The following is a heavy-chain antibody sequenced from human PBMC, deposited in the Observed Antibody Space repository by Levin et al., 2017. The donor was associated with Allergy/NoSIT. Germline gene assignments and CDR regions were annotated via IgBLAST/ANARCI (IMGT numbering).Heavy chain of an antibody. V-gene: IGHV4-34*01. CDR2: INHSGST. D-gene: IGHD3-3*01. CDR1: GGSFSGYY. CDR3: ARGSPYWTIFGVVTPLNYFDY. Sequence: PSETLSLTCAVYGGSFSGYYWSWIRQPPGKGLEWIGEINHSGSTNYNPSLKSRVTISVDTSKNQFSLKLSSVTAADTAVYYCARGSPYWTIFGVVTPLNYFDYWGQGTLVTVSS. J-gene: IGHJ4*02.